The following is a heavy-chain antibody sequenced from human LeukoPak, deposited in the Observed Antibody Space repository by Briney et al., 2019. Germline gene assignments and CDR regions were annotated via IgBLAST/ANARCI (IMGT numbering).Heavy chain of an antibody. J-gene: IGHJ4*02. D-gene: IGHD1/OR15-1a*01. CDR1: GFTVSSNY. CDR2: IYSGGST. V-gene: IGHV3-66*02. CDR3: ARDLWGNWNTGDH. Sequence: GGSLRLSCAASGFTVSSNYMSWVRQAPGKGLEWVSVIYSGGSTYYADSVKGRFTISRDNSKNTLYLQMNSLRAEDTAVYYCARDLWGNWNTGDHWGQGTLVTVPS.